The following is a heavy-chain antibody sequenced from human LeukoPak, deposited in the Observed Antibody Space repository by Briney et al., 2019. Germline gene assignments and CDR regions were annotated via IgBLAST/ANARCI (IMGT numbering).Heavy chain of an antibody. Sequence: GGSLRLSCAASGFTFSSYWMSWVRQAPGKGLEWVANIKQDGSEKYYVDSVKGRFTISRDNAKNSLYLQMNSLRAEDTAGYYCARVNKIPPGGFYIWGQGAMVTVSS. CDR2: IKQDGSEK. J-gene: IGHJ3*02. CDR1: GFTFSSYW. D-gene: IGHD1/OR15-1a*01. CDR3: ARVNKIPPGGFYI. V-gene: IGHV3-7*01.